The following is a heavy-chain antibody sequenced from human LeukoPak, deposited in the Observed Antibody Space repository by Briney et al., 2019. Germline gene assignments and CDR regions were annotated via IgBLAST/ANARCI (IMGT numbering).Heavy chain of an antibody. CDR1: GFTFSSYS. CDR2: ISSSSSYI. CDR3: ARDSIPYSSSSGNFDY. Sequence: GGSLRLSCAASGFTFSSYSMNWVRQAPGKGLEWVSSISSSSSYIYYADSVKGRFTISRDNAKNSLYLQMNSLRAEDTAVYYCARDSIPYSSSSGNFDYWGQGTPVTVSS. D-gene: IGHD6-6*01. V-gene: IGHV3-21*01. J-gene: IGHJ4*02.